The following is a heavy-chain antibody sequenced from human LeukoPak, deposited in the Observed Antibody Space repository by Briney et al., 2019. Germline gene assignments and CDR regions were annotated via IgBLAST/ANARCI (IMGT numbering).Heavy chain of an antibody. CDR2: ISYDGSNK. D-gene: IGHD3-3*01. CDR3: ARDQYFWSGYSTPAGDY. V-gene: IGHV3-30-3*01. J-gene: IGHJ4*02. CDR1: GVTFSSYA. Sequence: GGSLRLSCAASGVTFSSYAMHWGREAPGEGREGGAVISYDGSNKYYADSVKGRFTISRDNSQNTLYLQMNSLRAEDAAVYYCARDQYFWSGYSTPAGDYWGQGALVTVSS.